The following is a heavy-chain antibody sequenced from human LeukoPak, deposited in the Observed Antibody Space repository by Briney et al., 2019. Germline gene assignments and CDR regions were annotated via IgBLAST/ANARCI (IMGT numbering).Heavy chain of an antibody. CDR3: ANGKAEYSGGWPRGTL. CDR1: GFAFSSYA. D-gene: IGHD6-19*01. Sequence: GGSLRLSCAASGFAFSSYAMSWVRQAPGQGREWVSGLSASGGITYYADSVEGRFTISRDNSKNTVYMQMNRLRAEDTAVYYCANGKAEYSGGWPRGTLWGQGTLVTVSS. V-gene: IGHV3-23*01. J-gene: IGHJ4*02. CDR2: LSASGGIT.